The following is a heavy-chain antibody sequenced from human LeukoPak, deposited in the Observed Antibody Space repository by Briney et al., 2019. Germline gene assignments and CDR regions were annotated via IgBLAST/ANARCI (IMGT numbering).Heavy chain of an antibody. Sequence: PSQTLSLTCTVSGGSISSGSYYWTWIRQPAGKGLEWIGRISTTGSTNYNPSLKSRDTISVDTSTNQFSLRLSSVTAADTAMYYCARGPFYGDSVRFDYRGQGTLVTVSS. J-gene: IGHJ4*02. V-gene: IGHV4-61*02. CDR1: GGSISSGSYY. CDR3: ARGPFYGDSVRFDY. CDR2: ISTTGST. D-gene: IGHD4-17*01.